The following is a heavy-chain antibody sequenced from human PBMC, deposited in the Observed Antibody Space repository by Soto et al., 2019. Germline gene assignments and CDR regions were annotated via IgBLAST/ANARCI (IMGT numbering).Heavy chain of an antibody. Sequence: GGSLRLSCAASGFTFSSHWMHWVRQAPGKGLVWVSRINSDGSSTSYADSVKGRFTISRDNAKNTLYLQMNSLRAEDTAVYYCARESLRSSGWYYFDYWGQGTLVTVYS. J-gene: IGHJ4*02. CDR1: GFTFSSHW. CDR3: ARESLRSSGWYYFDY. CDR2: INSDGSST. D-gene: IGHD6-19*01. V-gene: IGHV3-74*01.